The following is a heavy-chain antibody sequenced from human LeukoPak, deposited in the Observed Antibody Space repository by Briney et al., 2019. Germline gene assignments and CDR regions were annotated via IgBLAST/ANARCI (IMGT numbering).Heavy chain of an antibody. V-gene: IGHV3-49*04. Sequence: GGTLRLSCTASGFTFGDYALSWVRQAPGKGLECVGFIRSKAYGGTTEYAASVKGRFTISRDDSKSVAYLQLNTLKTEDTAVYYCTKLGGYDFDYWGQGTLVTVSS. CDR1: GFTFGDYA. J-gene: IGHJ4*02. CDR2: IRSKAYGGTT. D-gene: IGHD5-12*01. CDR3: TKLGGYDFDY.